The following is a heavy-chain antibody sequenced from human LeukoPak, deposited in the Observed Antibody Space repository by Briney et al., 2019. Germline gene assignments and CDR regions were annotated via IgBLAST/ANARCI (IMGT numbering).Heavy chain of an antibody. J-gene: IGHJ4*02. Sequence: GASVKVSCKASGYTFTSYYMHWVRQAPGQGLEWMGIINPSGGSTSYAQKFQGRVTMTRDMSTSTVYMELSSLRSEDTAVYYCARGGGQWLRNFPFDYWGQGTLVTVSS. CDR2: INPSGGST. CDR1: GYTFTSYY. CDR3: ARGGGQWLRNFPFDY. V-gene: IGHV1-46*01. D-gene: IGHD6-19*01.